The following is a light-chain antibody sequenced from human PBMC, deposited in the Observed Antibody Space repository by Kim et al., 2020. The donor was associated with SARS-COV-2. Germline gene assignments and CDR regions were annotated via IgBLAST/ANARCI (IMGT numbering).Light chain of an antibody. CDR2: EDD. CDR3: QSIDDNNHVV. CDR1: SGSIGSKF. V-gene: IGLV6-57*04. J-gene: IGLJ2*01. Sequence: NFMLTQPHSVSESPGKTVTISCTRSSGSIGSKFVQWYQQRPGSAPTTVIYEDDQRPSGVPARFSGSIDTSSNSASLTISGLRTEDEADYFCQSIDDNNHVVFGAGTQLTVL.